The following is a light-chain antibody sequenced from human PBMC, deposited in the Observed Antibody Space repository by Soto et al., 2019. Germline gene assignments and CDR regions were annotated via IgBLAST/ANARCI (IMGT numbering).Light chain of an antibody. V-gene: IGKV3D-15*01. J-gene: IGKJ4*01. Sequence: EILMTQSPATLPVSPGERATLSCRASQSVSSNLAWYQQRPGQAPRLLLYGASTRATGIPARFSGSGSGTEFTLTISSLQSEDFAVYYCQQYNNWPLTFGGGTKVEIK. CDR3: QQYNNWPLT. CDR2: GAS. CDR1: QSVSSN.